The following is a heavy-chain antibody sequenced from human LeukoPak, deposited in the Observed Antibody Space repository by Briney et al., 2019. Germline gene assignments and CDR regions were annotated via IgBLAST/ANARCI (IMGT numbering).Heavy chain of an antibody. CDR2: IHYSGGNR. CDR1: GFTFSTYN. V-gene: IGHV3-30*02. J-gene: IGHJ4*02. Sequence: GGSLRLSCAASGFTFSTYNMNWVRQAPGKGLEWVAFIHYSGGNRYADAVKGRFTISRDNSKNTLYLQMNSLKAEDTAVYHCVKEEIVVVESALGGVFDYWGRGTLVTVSS. CDR3: VKEEIVVVESALGGVFDY. D-gene: IGHD2-15*01.